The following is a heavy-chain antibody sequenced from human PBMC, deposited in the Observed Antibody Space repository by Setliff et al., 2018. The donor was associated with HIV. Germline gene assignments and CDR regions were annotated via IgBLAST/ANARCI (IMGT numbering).Heavy chain of an antibody. CDR2: VIPSTGDT. D-gene: IGHD2-15*01. Sequence: ASVKVSCKASGYTLTSYYIHWVRQAPGQGLEWMGIVIPSTGDTNYAQNFQGRVTMTRDTSTNTVYMDLSSLKSEDTAVYYCVREARGGYFDYWGQGTLVTVSS. CDR3: VREARGGYFDY. CDR1: GYTLTSYY. J-gene: IGHJ4*02. V-gene: IGHV1-46*01.